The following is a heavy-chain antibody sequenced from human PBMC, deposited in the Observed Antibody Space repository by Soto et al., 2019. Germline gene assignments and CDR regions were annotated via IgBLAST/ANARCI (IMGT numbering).Heavy chain of an antibody. D-gene: IGHD3-10*01. CDR1: GYTVTGYD. J-gene: IGHJ4*02. Sequence: ASVKVSCKASGYTVTGYDIHWVRQATGQGPEWMGWMNPDSGNTGYVQKFQGRVTMTRNTAISTAYMELSSLRSEDTAVYYCARSVGGSNVNFDYWGQGTLVTVSS. CDR2: MNPDSGNT. V-gene: IGHV1-8*01. CDR3: ARSVGGSNVNFDY.